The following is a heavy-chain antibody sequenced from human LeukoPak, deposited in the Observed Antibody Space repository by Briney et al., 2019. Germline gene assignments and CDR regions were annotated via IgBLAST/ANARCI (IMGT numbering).Heavy chain of an antibody. CDR2: IYTGGST. V-gene: IGHV3-66*01. J-gene: IGHJ6*02. D-gene: IGHD3-10*01. Sequence: GGSLRLSCAASGFNVSSNYRRGVGRARGKGREGVSLIYTGGSTYHADSVKGRFTISRDNSENTWYLQMNNLRAEDTAVYYCAAVYGSGSFYYYYGMDVWGQGITVTVSS. CDR3: AAVYGSGSFYYYYGMDV. CDR1: GFNVSSNY.